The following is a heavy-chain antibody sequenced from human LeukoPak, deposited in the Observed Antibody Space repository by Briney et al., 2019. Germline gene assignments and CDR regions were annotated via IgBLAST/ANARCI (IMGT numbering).Heavy chain of an antibody. CDR2: INSDGSST. D-gene: IGHD5-18*01. CDR3: ARGKRGYSYGLDC. Sequence: GGSLRLSCAASGFTLSSYWMHWVRQAPGKGLVWVSRINSDGSSTSYADSVKGRFTISRDNAKNTLYLQMNSLRAEDTAVYYCARGKRGYSYGLDCWGEGTLVTVSS. V-gene: IGHV3-74*01. J-gene: IGHJ4*02. CDR1: GFTLSSYW.